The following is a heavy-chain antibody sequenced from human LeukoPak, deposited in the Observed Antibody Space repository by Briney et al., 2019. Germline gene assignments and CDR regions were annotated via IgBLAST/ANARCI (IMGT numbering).Heavy chain of an antibody. V-gene: IGHV1-18*01. J-gene: IGHJ4*02. Sequence: ASVKVSCKASGYTFTSYGISWVRQAPGQGLEWMGWISAYNGNTNYAQKLQGRVTMTTDTSTSTAYMELRSLRSDDTAVYYCARRQRRVVWDYFDYWCQGTLVTVSS. CDR2: ISAYNGNT. CDR3: ARRQRRVVWDYFDY. D-gene: IGHD3-10*01. CDR1: GYTFTSYG.